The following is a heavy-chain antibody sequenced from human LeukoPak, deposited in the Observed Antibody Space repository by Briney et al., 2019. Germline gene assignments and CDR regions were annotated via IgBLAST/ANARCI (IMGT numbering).Heavy chain of an antibody. V-gene: IGHV3-21*01. CDR1: GFTFSRHS. J-gene: IGHJ4*02. CDR2: ISTSSSYI. Sequence: GGSLRLSCAGSGFTFSRHSMNWVRQAPGKGLEWVSSISTSSSYIYYGDSVKGRFTISRDNAKNSLYLQMNSLRAEDTAVYYCAKGKDYYLDYWGQGTLVTVSS. CDR3: AKGKDYYLDY. D-gene: IGHD3-10*01.